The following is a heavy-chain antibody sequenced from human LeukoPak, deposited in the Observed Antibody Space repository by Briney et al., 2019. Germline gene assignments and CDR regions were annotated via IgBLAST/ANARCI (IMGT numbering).Heavy chain of an antibody. J-gene: IGHJ4*02. D-gene: IGHD5-24*01. CDR2: IRYDGSNK. Sequence: GGSLRLSCAASGFTFSSYGMHWVRQAPGKGLEWVAFIRYDGSNKYYADSVKGRFTISRDNSKNTLYLQMNSLRAEDTAVYYCARDQSNAYSGFDYWGQGTLVTVSS. CDR3: ARDQSNAYSGFDY. CDR1: GFTFSSYG. V-gene: IGHV3-30*02.